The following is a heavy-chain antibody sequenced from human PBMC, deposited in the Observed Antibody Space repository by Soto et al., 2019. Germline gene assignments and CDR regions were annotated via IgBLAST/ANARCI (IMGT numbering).Heavy chain of an antibody. Sequence: LRLSCAASGFTFISYWMHWVRQDPEKGLVWVSRINGDGISTSYADSVKGRFTISRDNAKDTLYLHMNSLGAEDTAVYYCARISQGTYCRGGNCYSDYWGQGTLVTVS. J-gene: IGHJ4*02. CDR1: GFTFISYW. CDR3: ARISQGTYCRGGNCYSDY. CDR2: INGDGIST. V-gene: IGHV3-74*01. D-gene: IGHD2-15*01.